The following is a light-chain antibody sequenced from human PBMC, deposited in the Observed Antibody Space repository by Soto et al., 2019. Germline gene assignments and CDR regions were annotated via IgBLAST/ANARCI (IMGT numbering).Light chain of an antibody. CDR2: AAS. V-gene: IGKV1-9*01. CDR3: QQLKKYPLS. CDR1: QDISSY. Sequence: QLTQSPSSLSASIGDRVTITCRASQDISSYLAWYRQKAGKAPELLIEAASTLQSGVPSRFSGSGSGTDFALTISSLQPEDFATYYCQQLKKYPLSFGGGTKVEIK. J-gene: IGKJ4*01.